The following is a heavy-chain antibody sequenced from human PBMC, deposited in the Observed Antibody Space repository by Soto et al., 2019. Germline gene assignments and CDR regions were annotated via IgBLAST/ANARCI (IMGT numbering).Heavy chain of an antibody. CDR2: IYYTGRT. CDR1: GDSVTSYF. J-gene: IGHJ6*02. Sequence: QVQLQESGPGLVKPSETLSLTCTVSGDSVTSYFWSWIRQPPGKGLEWIGYIYYTGRTNYNPSLTSRVTISTDTSKNRFSLTLTSVTAADTAVYXXXXXXXXXXXXXYGVDVWGQGTTVTVSS. CDR3: XXXXXXXXXXXYGVDV. V-gene: IGHV4-59*02.